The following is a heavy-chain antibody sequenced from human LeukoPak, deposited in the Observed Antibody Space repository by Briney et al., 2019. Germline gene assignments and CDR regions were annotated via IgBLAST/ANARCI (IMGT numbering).Heavy chain of an antibody. CDR3: ASAIAAALYT. Sequence: GGSLRLSCAASGFTFDDYAMHWVRQAPGKGLEWVSGISWNSGSIGYADSVKGRFTISRDNAKNSLYLQMNSLRAEDTAVYYCASAIAAALYTWGQGTLVTVSS. CDR2: ISWNSGSI. V-gene: IGHV3-9*01. J-gene: IGHJ4*02. D-gene: IGHD6-13*01. CDR1: GFTFDDYA.